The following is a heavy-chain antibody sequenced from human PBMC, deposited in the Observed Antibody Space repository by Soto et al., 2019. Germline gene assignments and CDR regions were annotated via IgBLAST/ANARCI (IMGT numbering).Heavy chain of an antibody. J-gene: IGHJ6*02. CDR2: INPSGGST. Sequence: ASLKVSCKASGYTFTSYYMHWVRQAPGQGLEWMGIINPSGGSTSYAQKFQGRVTMTRDTSTSTVYMELSSLRSEDTAVYYCARDLGPVDTYYYYGMDVWGQGTTVTVSS. D-gene: IGHD5-18*01. CDR3: ARDLGPVDTYYYYGMDV. CDR1: GYTFTSYY. V-gene: IGHV1-46*01.